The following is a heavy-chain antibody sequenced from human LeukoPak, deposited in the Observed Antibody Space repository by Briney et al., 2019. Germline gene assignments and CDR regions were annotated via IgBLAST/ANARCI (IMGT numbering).Heavy chain of an antibody. CDR2: IFHSGSS. D-gene: IGHD2-2*01. J-gene: IGHJ4*02. CDR3: ARPKREFCSSTSCFGEFDS. V-gene: IGHV4-39*01. CDR1: GDAISRTNYY. Sequence: PSETLSLTCSVSGDAISRTNYYWGWIRQPPGKGLEWTGSIFHSGSSSYNPSLKSRVSISIDTSKNQFSLKLSSVTAADTAVYFCARPKREFCSSTSCFGEFDSWGQGTLVTVSS.